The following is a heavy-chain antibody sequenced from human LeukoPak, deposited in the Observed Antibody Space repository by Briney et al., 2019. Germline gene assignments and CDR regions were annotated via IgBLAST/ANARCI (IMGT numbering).Heavy chain of an antibody. CDR1: GYTFTGYY. Sequence: ASVKVSCKASGYTFTGYYMHWVRQAPGQGLEWMGWINPNSGGTNYAQKFQGRVTMTRDTSISTAYMELSRLRSDDTAVYYCARRQESYDSSGYHKPRAEYLQHWGQGTLVTVSS. CDR2: INPNSGGT. V-gene: IGHV1-2*02. CDR3: ARRQESYDSSGYHKPRAEYLQH. J-gene: IGHJ1*01. D-gene: IGHD3-22*01.